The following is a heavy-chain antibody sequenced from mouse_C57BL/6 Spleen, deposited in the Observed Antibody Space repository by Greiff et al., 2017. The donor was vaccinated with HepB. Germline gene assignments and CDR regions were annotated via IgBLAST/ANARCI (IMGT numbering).Heavy chain of an antibody. CDR3: GVDKTRMARLQGAWFAY. D-gene: IGHD1-2*01. CDR1: GYTFTDYN. Sequence: EVQLQQSGPELVKPGASVKMSCKASGYTFTDYNMHWVKQSHGKSLEWIGYINPNNGGTSYNQKFKGKATLTVNKSSSTAYMELRSLTSEDSAVYYCGVDKTRMARLQGAWFAYWGQGTLVTVSA. J-gene: IGHJ3*01. CDR2: INPNNGGT. V-gene: IGHV1-22*01.